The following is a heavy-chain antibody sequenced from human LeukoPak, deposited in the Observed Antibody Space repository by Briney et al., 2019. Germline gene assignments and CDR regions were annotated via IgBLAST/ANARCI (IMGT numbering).Heavy chain of an antibody. D-gene: IGHD6-6*01. CDR3: ARVGIAARLHYYYYYMDV. V-gene: IGHV4-34*01. Sequence: SETLSLTCDVYGGSFSGYYWSWIRQPPEKGLEWIGEINHSGSTNYNPSPKSRVTISVDTSKNQFSLKLSSVTAADTAVYYCARVGIAARLHYYYYYMDVWGKGTTVTVSS. J-gene: IGHJ6*03. CDR1: GGSFSGYY. CDR2: INHSGST.